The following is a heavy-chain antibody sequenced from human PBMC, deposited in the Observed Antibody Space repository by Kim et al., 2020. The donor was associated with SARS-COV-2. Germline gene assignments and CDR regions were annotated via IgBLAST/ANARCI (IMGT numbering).Heavy chain of an antibody. CDR3: ARVFVVVWGWSNYGDYKSGMDV. D-gene: IGHD4-17*01. CDR1: GYTFTSYG. J-gene: IGHJ6*02. V-gene: IGHV1-18*01. CDR2: ISAYNGNT. Sequence: ASVKVSCKASGYTFTSYGISWVRQAPGQGLEWMGWISAYNGNTNYAQKLQGRVTMTTDTSTSTAYMELRSLRSDDTAVYYCARVFVVVWGWSNYGDYKSGMDVWGQGTTVTVSS.